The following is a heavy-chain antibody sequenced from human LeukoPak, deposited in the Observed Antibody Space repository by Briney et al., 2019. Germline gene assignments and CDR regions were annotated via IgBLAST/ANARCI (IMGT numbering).Heavy chain of an antibody. Sequence: PGGSLRLSCAASGFTFSSYAMTWVRQAPGKGLEWVSSISGSGGSTYYADSVKGRFTISRDNSKNMLSLQMNSLRADDTAVYYCAKDHSPFTVTTSWFDPWGQGTLVTVSS. V-gene: IGHV3-23*01. CDR1: GFTFSSYA. CDR2: ISGSGGST. D-gene: IGHD4-17*01. J-gene: IGHJ5*02. CDR3: AKDHSPFTVTTSWFDP.